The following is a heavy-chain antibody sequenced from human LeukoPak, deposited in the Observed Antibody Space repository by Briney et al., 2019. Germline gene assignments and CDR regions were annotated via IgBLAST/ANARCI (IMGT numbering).Heavy chain of an antibody. V-gene: IGHV4-59*08. CDR1: GVSISSYY. J-gene: IGHJ4*02. CDR3: ARHSSGWYDYFDY. CDR2: IYYSGST. Sequence: SETLSLTCTGSGVSISSYYWSWIRQPPGKGLEWIGYIYYSGSTNYNPSLKSRVTISVDTSKNQFSLKLSSVTAADTAVYYCARHSSGWYDYFDYWGQGTLVTVSS. D-gene: IGHD6-19*01.